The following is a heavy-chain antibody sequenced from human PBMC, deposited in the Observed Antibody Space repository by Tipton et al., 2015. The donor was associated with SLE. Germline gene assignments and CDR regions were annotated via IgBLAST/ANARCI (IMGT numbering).Heavy chain of an antibody. CDR1: GDSISGGNYY. CDR2: ISPTGHT. D-gene: IGHD3-3*01. CDR3: TRGRPEWLFPDFDY. J-gene: IGHJ4*02. V-gene: IGHV4-61*09. Sequence: TLSLTCTVSGDSISGGNYYWTWIRQPAGKGLEWIGHISPTGHTNYNPSLKSRVSISVDTSKNQFSLKLRSVTAADTALYFCTRGRPEWLFPDFDYWGQGTLVTVSS.